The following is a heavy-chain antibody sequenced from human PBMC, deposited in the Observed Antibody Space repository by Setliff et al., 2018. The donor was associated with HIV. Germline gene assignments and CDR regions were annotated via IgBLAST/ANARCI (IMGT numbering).Heavy chain of an antibody. J-gene: IGHJ6*03. D-gene: IGHD6-19*01. CDR1: GHTFNDYY. CDR3: ARSPYGSGWCPSSVAYMDV. V-gene: IGHV1-2*02. CDR2: ITYNNGGI. Sequence: ASVKVSCKASGHTFNDYYIHWVRQAPGEGLEWMGWITYNNGGIKYAQKFQGRVAMTRDTSISTDYMELSGLTSDDSAVYYCARSPYGSGWCPSSVAYMDVWGKGTAVTVSS.